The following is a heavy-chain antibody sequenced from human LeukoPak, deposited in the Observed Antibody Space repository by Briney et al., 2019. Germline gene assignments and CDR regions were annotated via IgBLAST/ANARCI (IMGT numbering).Heavy chain of an antibody. D-gene: IGHD1-26*01. V-gene: IGHV3-23*01. CDR2: ISGSAGST. J-gene: IGHJ1*01. CDR3: AKDRTLSGNYSPQSLQH. Sequence: GGSLRLSCAASASGFTFSSYAMSWVRQAPGKGLEWVSAISGSAGSTDYADSVKGRFTISRDNSKNTLYLQMNRLRAEDTALYYCAKDRTLSGNYSPQSLQHWGQGTLVTVSS. CDR1: GFTFSSYA.